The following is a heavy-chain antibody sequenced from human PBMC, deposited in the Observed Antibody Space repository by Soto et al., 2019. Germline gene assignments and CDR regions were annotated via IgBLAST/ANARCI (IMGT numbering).Heavy chain of an antibody. CDR3: ARFTTAAAAYYYYGMDV. CDR2: IIPIFGTA. CDR1: GGACSSYA. Sequence: ASVKVCCEESGGACSSYAISWVRQAPRQGLEWMGGIIPIFGTANYAQKFQGRVTITADESTSTAYMELSSLRSEDTAVYYCARFTTAAAAYYYYGMDVWGQGTTVTVSS. J-gene: IGHJ6*02. D-gene: IGHD3-3*01. V-gene: IGHV1-69*13.